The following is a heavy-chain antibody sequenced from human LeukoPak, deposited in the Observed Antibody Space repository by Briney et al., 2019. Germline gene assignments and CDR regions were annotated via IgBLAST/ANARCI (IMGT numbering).Heavy chain of an antibody. D-gene: IGHD3-10*01. CDR3: AKSGPYYYDY. Sequence: GGSLRLSCAASGFSFSTYGMSWVRKAPGKGLEWVSTFGGSGASVYYADSVKGRFTVSRDNSKNTLYLQMNSLRVEDTAVYYCAKSGPYYYDYWGQGTLVTVSS. CDR2: FGGSGASV. V-gene: IGHV3-23*01. CDR1: GFSFSTYG. J-gene: IGHJ4*02.